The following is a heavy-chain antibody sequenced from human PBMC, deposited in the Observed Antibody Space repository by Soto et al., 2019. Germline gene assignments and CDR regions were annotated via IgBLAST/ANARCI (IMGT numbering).Heavy chain of an antibody. CDR2: MYHTGIT. V-gene: IGHV4-4*02. J-gene: IGHJ2*01. CDR3: ARESYNESNVGYFDL. CDR1: RGSISSSNW. Sequence: QVQLQESGPGLVKPSGTLSLTCAVSRGSISSSNWWSWVRQSPGKGLEWIGEMYHTGITNYSPSLKSRVTMSVDKSKNQFSLKLSSVTAADTAVYYCARESYNESNVGYFDLWGRGTLVSVSS. D-gene: IGHD1-1*01.